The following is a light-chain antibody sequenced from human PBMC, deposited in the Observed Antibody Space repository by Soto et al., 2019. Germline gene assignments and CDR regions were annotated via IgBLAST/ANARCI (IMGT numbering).Light chain of an antibody. CDR2: AAS. V-gene: IGKV1-39*01. CDR1: QSISTY. J-gene: IGKJ2*02. Sequence: QMTQSPSSLSASVGDRVTITCRARQSISTYLNWYQPNVGKAPKLLIYAASSLQRGVPSRFSGSGSGTDFTLTISSLQPEDFATYYCQQSYSTPRTFGQRTKLELK. CDR3: QQSYSTPRT.